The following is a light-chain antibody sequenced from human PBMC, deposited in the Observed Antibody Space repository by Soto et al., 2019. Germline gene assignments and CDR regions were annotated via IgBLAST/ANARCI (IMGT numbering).Light chain of an antibody. CDR1: QEIRSY. CDR2: SSS. V-gene: IGKV1-9*01. Sequence: DIQLTQSPSFLSASVGDRVTITCRASQEIRSYLAWYQRKPGKAPKLLIYSSSYLQSGVPSRFTGSDSGTEFTLTITGLQHEDFATYYCQQVKTFPPTFGQGTKVEIK. J-gene: IGKJ1*01. CDR3: QQVKTFPPT.